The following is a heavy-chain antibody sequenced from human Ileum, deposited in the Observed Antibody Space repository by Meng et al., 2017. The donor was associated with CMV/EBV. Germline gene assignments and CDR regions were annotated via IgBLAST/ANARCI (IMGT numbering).Heavy chain of an antibody. V-gene: IGHV4-59*02. CDR1: GDSVSSSY. Sequence: SETLSLTCNVSGDSVSSSYWHWIRQSPGKGLEWIGYIYYTVTSNYNPSLKSRVTISVDTSKNQFSLQLSSVTAADTAVYYCARESTSRGKYYFDYWGQGKLVNGAS. J-gene: IGHJ4*02. CDR2: IYYTVTS. D-gene: IGHD2-2*01. CDR3: ARESTSRGKYYFDY.